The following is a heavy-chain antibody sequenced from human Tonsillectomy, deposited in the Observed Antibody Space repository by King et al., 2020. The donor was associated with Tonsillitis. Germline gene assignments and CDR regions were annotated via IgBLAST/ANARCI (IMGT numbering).Heavy chain of an antibody. CDR1: GFTFSRFW. Sequence: VQLVESGGGLVQPGGSLRLSCAASGFTFSRFWMTWVRQAPGNGPEWVANINHDGSEKYYVDSVKGRFTISRDNTKNSLFLQINSLRGEDTAVYYCAREVNWGPTDYDYYYMDVWGKGTTVTVSS. V-gene: IGHV3-7*04. D-gene: IGHD7-27*01. CDR3: AREVNWGPTDYDYYYMDV. J-gene: IGHJ6*03. CDR2: INHDGSEK.